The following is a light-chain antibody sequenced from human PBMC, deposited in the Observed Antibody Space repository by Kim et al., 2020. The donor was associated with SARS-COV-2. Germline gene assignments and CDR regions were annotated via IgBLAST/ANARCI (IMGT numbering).Light chain of an antibody. CDR2: KAS. J-gene: IGKJ1*01. V-gene: IGKV1-5*03. CDR1: QSIGTS. Sequence: SASVGDRVTVTCRASQSIGTSLAWYQQKPGEAPKVVIYKASTLTIGVPSRFSGGGSGTEFTLTISSLQPDDFATYYCQQYNSMWTFGQGTKVDIK. CDR3: QQYNSMWT.